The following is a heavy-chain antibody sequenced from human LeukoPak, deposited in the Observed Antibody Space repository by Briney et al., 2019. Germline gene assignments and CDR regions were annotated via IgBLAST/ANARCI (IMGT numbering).Heavy chain of an antibody. CDR3: AKAARQGAVASPLDY. CDR1: GFMFTTYA. D-gene: IGHD6-19*01. J-gene: IGHJ4*02. Sequence: GSLRLSCAASGFMFTTYAMSWVRQAPGKGLEWFSAIGVDGGRTYYADSVKGRFTISRDNSKDTVFLQMNSLRAEDTPVYYCAKAARQGAVASPLDYWGQGTLVTVSS. V-gene: IGHV3-23*01. CDR2: IGVDGGRT.